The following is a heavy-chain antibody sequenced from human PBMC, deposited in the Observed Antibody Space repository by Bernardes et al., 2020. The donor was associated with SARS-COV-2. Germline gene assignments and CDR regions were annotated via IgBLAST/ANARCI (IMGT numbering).Heavy chain of an antibody. CDR2: FDPEDGET. CDR1: GYTLSELS. Sequence: APMEACWEVFGYTLSELSMHWVRQNPGKGLEWMGGFDPEDGETIYAQKFQGRVTMTEDTSTDTAYMELSSLRSEDTAVYYCATDLVATTPFDYWGQGTLVTVSS. V-gene: IGHV1-24*01. D-gene: IGHD5-12*01. CDR3: ATDLVATTPFDY. J-gene: IGHJ4*02.